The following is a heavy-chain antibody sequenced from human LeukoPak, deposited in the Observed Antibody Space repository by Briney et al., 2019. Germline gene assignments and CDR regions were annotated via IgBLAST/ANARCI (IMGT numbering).Heavy chain of an antibody. CDR3: ARDQQLAPFDY. Sequence: SGTLSLTCTVSGGSISSGGYYWSWIRQHPGKGLEWIGYIYYSGSTYYNPSLKSRVTISVDTSKNQFSLKLSSVTAADTAVYYCARDQQLAPFDYWGQGTLVTVSS. CDR2: IYYSGST. CDR1: GGSISSGGYY. D-gene: IGHD6-13*01. V-gene: IGHV4-31*03. J-gene: IGHJ4*02.